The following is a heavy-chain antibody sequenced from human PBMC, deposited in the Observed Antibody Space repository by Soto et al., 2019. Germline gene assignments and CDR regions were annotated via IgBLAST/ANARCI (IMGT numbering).Heavy chain of an antibody. V-gene: IGHV4-59*01. CDR2: VYYSGTT. Sequence: SETLSLTCTVSGGSIKNYYWSWIRQPPGKGLEWIGYVYYSGTTHSNPSLKSRVTIAIDKSKNQFSLKMNYVTAADKAVYYCARDRSDGYYYGAFDVWGQGTLVTVSS. J-gene: IGHJ3*01. CDR1: GGSIKNYY. D-gene: IGHD3-22*01. CDR3: ARDRSDGYYYGAFDV.